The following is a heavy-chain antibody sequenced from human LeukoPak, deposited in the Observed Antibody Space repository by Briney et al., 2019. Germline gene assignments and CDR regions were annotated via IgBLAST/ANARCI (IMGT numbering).Heavy chain of an antibody. D-gene: IGHD1-26*01. J-gene: IGHJ4*02. CDR3: ARDLGLLRGFDY. CDR2: IKQDGSEK. V-gene: IGHV3-7*01. CDR1: GFTFSSYW. Sequence: GGSLRLSCAAPGFTFSSYWMSWVRQAPGKGLEWVANIKQDGSEKYYVDSVKGRFTISRDNAKNSLFLQMNSLRAEDTAVYYCARDLGLLRGFDYWGQGTLVTVSS.